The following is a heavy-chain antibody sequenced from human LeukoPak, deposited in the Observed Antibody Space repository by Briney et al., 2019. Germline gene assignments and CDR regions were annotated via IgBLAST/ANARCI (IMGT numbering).Heavy chain of an antibody. CDR1: GYSFTTYW. Sequence: GESLKISCKGSGYSFTTYWIGWVRQMPGKGLEWMGIIYPDDSNTRYSPSFQGQVTISADKSISTAYLQWSSLKASDIAMYYCARLYDSSSDDALDIWGQGTMVTVSS. CDR3: ARLYDSSSDDALDI. J-gene: IGHJ3*02. V-gene: IGHV5-51*01. CDR2: IYPDDSNT. D-gene: IGHD6-6*01.